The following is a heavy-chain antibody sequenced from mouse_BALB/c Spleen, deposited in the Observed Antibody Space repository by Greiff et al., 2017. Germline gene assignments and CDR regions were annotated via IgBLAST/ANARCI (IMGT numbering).Heavy chain of an antibody. CDR3: ARADGNYLYYAMDY. Sequence: EVKLMESGGGLVKPGGSLKLSCAASGFTFSDYYMYWVRQTPEKRLEWVATISDGGSYTYYPDSVKGRFTISRDNAKNNLYLQMSSLKSEDTAMYYCARADGNYLYYAMDYWGQGTSVTVSS. D-gene: IGHD2-1*01. CDR1: GFTFSDYY. J-gene: IGHJ4*01. V-gene: IGHV5-4*02. CDR2: ISDGGSYT.